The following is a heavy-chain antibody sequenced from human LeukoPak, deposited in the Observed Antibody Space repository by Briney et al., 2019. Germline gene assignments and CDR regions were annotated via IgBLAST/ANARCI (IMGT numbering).Heavy chain of an antibody. J-gene: IGHJ5*02. V-gene: IGHV3-21*03. CDR3: ARSGSGWYDRWFDP. Sequence: PGGSLRLSCAASGFTFSSYSMNWVRQAPGKGLEWVSSISSGSSYIYYADSVKGRFTISRDNAKNSPYLQMNSLRAEDTAVYYCARSGSGWYDRWFDPWGQGTLVTVSS. D-gene: IGHD6-19*01. CDR1: GFTFSSYS. CDR2: ISSGSSYI.